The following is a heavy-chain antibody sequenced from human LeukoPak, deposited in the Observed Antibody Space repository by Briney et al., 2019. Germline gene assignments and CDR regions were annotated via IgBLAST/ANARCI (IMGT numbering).Heavy chain of an antibody. CDR2: IYPGDPDT. J-gene: IGHJ4*02. CDR1: GHSFTNYW. CDR3: ARRIAAAGSIGTRYFDY. Sequence: GESLKISCKGSGHSFTNYWIGWVRPMPGQGLEWIGTIYPGDPDTKYSPSFQGQVTISADKSISTAYLQWSSLKASDTAMYYCARRIAAAGSIGTRYFDYWGQGTLVTVSS. V-gene: IGHV5-51*01. D-gene: IGHD6-13*01.